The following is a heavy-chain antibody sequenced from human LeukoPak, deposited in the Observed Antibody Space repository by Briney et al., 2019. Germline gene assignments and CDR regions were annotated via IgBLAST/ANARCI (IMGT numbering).Heavy chain of an antibody. V-gene: IGHV1-24*01. J-gene: IGHJ3*02. CDR1: GYTLTELS. CDR2: FDPEDGET. CDR3: ATGVGSSGWLDAFDI. D-gene: IGHD6-19*01. Sequence: ASVKVSCKVSGYTLTELSMHWVRQAPGKGLEWMGGFDPEDGETIYAQKFQGRVTMTEDTSTDTAYMELSSLRSEDTAVYYCATGVGSSGWLDAFDIWGQGTMVTVPS.